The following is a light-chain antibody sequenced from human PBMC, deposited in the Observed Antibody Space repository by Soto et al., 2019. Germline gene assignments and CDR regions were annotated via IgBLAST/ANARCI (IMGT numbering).Light chain of an antibody. CDR3: QSYDSSLSGVV. Sequence: VLTQPPSVSGAPGQRVTISCTGSSSNIGAGYDVHWYQQLPGTAPKLLIYGNTNRPSGVPDRFSGSKSGTSASLAITGLQAEDEADYYCQSYDSSLSGVVFGGGTKLTVL. CDR2: GNT. CDR1: SSNIGAGYD. V-gene: IGLV1-40*01. J-gene: IGLJ2*01.